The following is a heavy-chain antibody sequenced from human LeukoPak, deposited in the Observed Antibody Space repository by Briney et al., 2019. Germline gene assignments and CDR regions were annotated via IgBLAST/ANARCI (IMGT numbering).Heavy chain of an antibody. CDR1: GFTFSTYN. CDR2: ISSTGSAK. J-gene: IGHJ4*02. CDR3: AKERRGYSYGYIDY. D-gene: IGHD5-18*01. V-gene: IGHV3-21*01. Sequence: GGSLRLSCAASGFTFSTYNMNWVRQAPGKGLEWVSSISSTGSAKYYADSVRGRFTISRGNANHSLYLQMNSLRAEDTAVYYCAKERRGYSYGYIDYWGQGSLVSVSS.